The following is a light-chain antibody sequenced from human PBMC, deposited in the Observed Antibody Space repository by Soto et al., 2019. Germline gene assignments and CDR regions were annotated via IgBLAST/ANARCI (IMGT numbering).Light chain of an antibody. J-gene: IGKJ5*01. CDR1: QGITSD. V-gene: IGKV1-13*02. Sequence: AIRLTQSPSSLSASVGDRVTITCRASQGITSDLAWYQQRPGKPPKLLIYDASSLESGVPSRFSGSGSGTDFTLTISSLQPEDFATYYCQQFNSYPITFGQGTRLEIK. CDR2: DAS. CDR3: QQFNSYPIT.